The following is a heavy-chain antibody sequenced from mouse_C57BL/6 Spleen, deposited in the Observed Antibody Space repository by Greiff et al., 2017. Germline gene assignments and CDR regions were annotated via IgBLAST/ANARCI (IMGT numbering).Heavy chain of an antibody. D-gene: IGHD2-3*01. CDR1: GFNIKDYY. CDR2: IDPEDGET. Sequence: EVKLQEPGAELVKPGASVKLSCTASGFNIKDYYMHWVKQRTEQGLEWIGRIDPEDGETKYAPKFPGKATITADTSSNTAYLQLSSLTSEDTAVYYCASSIYDGYRCWGQGTLVTVSA. J-gene: IGHJ3*01. CDR3: ASSIYDGYRC. V-gene: IGHV14-2*01.